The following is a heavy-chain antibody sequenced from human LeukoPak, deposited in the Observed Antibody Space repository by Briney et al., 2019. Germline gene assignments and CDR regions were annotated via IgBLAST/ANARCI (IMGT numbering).Heavy chain of an antibody. V-gene: IGHV3-33*01. CDR3: ARWGISAAHDAFDM. D-gene: IGHD6-13*01. CDR2: IWSHGNEK. CDR1: GFTFSLYG. Sequence: PGGSLRLSCAASGFTFSLYGMHWVRQAPGKGLKWVAVIWSHGNEKYYADSVEGRFTVSRDNSKNTLYLQMNSLRDEDTAVYYCARWGISAAHDAFDMWGQGTMATVSS. J-gene: IGHJ3*02.